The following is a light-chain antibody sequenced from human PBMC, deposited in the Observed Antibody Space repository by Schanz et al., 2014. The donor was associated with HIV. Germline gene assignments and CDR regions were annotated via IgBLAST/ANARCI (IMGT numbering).Light chain of an antibody. J-gene: IGLJ3*02. V-gene: IGLV1-44*01. CDR1: SSSIKTNT. CDR2: NTY. Sequence: QSVLTQPPSASGTPGQRVTISCSGSSSSIKTNTVNWFQQLPGTAPKLLIYNTYHRPSGVPDRFSGSSSGTSASLAISGLQSEDEADYYCASWDDSLKGPVFGGGTKVTVL. CDR3: ASWDDSLKGPV.